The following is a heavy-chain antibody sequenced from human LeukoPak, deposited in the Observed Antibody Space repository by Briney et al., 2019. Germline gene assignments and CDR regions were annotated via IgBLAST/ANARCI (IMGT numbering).Heavy chain of an antibody. CDR1: GFTFSSYW. CDR3: AVGTKPLSYHFFDY. V-gene: IGHV3-74*01. J-gene: IGHJ4*02. CDR2: INGDGSST. D-gene: IGHD1-7*01. Sequence: GGSPRLSCAASGFTFSSYWMHWVRQTPGKGLVWVSRINGDGSSTSYADSVKGRFTLSRDNAKNKLYLQMNSLRAEDTAAYYCAVGTKPLSYHFFDYWGQGALVTVSS.